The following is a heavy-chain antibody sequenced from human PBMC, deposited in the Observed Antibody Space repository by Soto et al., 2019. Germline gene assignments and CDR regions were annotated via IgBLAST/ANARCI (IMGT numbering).Heavy chain of an antibody. Sequence: EVQLVESGGALVQPGGSLRLSCEASGFSFSSFAMNWVRQAPGRGLEWVSYISDDGASIYYADSLKGRFTISRDNAKNSRSLQMNNLRAEDTAVYYCARENSVQAWLHHFDHWGLGTLVTVSS. CDR1: GFSFSSFA. J-gene: IGHJ4*02. D-gene: IGHD5-18*01. CDR3: ARENSVQAWLHHFDH. V-gene: IGHV3-48*03. CDR2: ISDDGASI.